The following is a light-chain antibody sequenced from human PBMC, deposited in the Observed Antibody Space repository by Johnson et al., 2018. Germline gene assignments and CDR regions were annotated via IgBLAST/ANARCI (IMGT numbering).Light chain of an antibody. CDR2: ENN. J-gene: IGLJ1*01. Sequence: QSVLTQPPSVSAAPGQKVTISCSGSSSNIGNNYVSWYQQLPGTAPKLLIYENNKRPSGIPDRFSGSKSGTSATLGITGLQTGDEADYYCGTWDSSLSAGKVFGTGTNGTGL. V-gene: IGLV1-51*02. CDR3: GTWDSSLSAGKV. CDR1: SSNIGNNY.